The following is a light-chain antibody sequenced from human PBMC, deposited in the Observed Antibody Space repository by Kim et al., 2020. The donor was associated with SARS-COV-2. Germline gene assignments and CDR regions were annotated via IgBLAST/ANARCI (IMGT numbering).Light chain of an antibody. J-gene: IGKJ2*03. CDR3: QQFYSSPFS. V-gene: IGKV4-1*01. CDR1: QSVFHSSNVKSL. Sequence: RATFNCTSIQSVFHSSNVKSLLTRYRQKPGQPPELLIYWACTRESGVPDRFSGSGSGTDFTLTISSLRAEDVAVYFCQQFYSSPFSFGQGTKLE. CDR2: WAC.